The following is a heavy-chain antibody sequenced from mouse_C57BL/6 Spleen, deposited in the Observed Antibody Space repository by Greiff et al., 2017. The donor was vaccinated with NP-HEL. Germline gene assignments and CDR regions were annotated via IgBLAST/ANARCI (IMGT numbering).Heavy chain of an antibody. D-gene: IGHD2-4*01. CDR2: IYPGSGST. CDR3: ARWRLRLAMDY. CDR1: GYTFTSYW. V-gene: IGHV1-55*01. J-gene: IGHJ4*01. Sequence: VQLQQSGAELVKPGASVKMSCKASGYTFTSYWITWVKQRPGQGLEWIGDIYPGSGSTNYNEKFKSKATLTVDTSSSTAYMQLSSLTSEDSAVYYCARWRLRLAMDYWGQGTSVTVSS.